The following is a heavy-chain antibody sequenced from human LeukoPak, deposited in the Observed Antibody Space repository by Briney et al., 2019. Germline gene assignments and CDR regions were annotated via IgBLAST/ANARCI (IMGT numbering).Heavy chain of an antibody. CDR2: IYYSGST. V-gene: IGHV4-39*01. CDR3: ARKGVSDLYYFDS. J-gene: IGHJ4*02. Sequence: SETLSLTCTVSGDSISSRSYFWGWIRQPPGKGLEWIGSIYYSGSTYYNPSLKSRVTISVDTSKNQFSLKLRSVTAADTAVYYCARKGVSDLYYFDSWGQGTLVTVSS. D-gene: IGHD3-16*01. CDR1: GDSISSRSYF.